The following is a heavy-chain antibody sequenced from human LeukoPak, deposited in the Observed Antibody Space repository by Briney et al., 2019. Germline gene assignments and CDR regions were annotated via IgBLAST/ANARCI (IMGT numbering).Heavy chain of an antibody. CDR3: ASNVKNSGWPFFDQ. Sequence: GGSLRLSCVASGFSLSGYWMYWVRQAPGKGLMYISRNNGDGSTTNYADVVKGRFTMSRDNVKNTLYLQMNSLRVEDTAVYYCASNVKNSGWPFFDQWGPGTLVTVSS. CDR2: NNGDGSTT. V-gene: IGHV3-74*01. CDR1: GFSLSGYW. J-gene: IGHJ4*02. D-gene: IGHD6-19*01.